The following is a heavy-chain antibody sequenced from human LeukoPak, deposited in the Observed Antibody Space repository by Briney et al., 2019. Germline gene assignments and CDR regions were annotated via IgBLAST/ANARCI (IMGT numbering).Heavy chain of an antibody. CDR2: INPNSGGT. V-gene: IGHV1-2*02. D-gene: IGHD3-10*01. J-gene: IGHJ5*02. CDR3: ARLWFGEHRGFDP. CDR1: GYTFTGYY. Sequence: ASVKVSCKASGYTFTGYYMHWVRQAPGQGLEWMGWINPNSGGTNYAQKFQGRVTMTRDTSISAAYMELSRLRSDDTAVYYCARLWFGEHRGFDPWGQGTLVTVSS.